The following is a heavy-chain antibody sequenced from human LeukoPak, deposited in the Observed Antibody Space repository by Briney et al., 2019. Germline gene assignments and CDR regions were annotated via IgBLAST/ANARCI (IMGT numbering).Heavy chain of an antibody. D-gene: IGHD5-12*01. CDR2: IKQDGSEK. CDR3: ARDHPIVATGYYYYYMDV. J-gene: IGHJ6*03. CDR1: GFTFSSYW. Sequence: GGSLRLSCAASGFTFSSYWMSWVRQAPGKGLEWVANIKQDGSEKYYVDSVKGRFTISRDNAKNSLYLQMNSLRAEDTAVYYCARDHPIVATGYYYYYMDVWGKGTTVTVSS. V-gene: IGHV3-7*01.